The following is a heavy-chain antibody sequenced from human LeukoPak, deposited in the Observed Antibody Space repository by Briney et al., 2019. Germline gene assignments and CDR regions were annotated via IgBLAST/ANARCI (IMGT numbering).Heavy chain of an antibody. V-gene: IGHV4-61*02. CDR1: DGSISSGSYY. Sequence: SQTLSLTCTVSDGSISSGSYYWSWIRQPAGKGLEWIGRIYTSGSTNYNPSLKSRVTISVDTSKNQFSLKLSSVTAADTAVYYCAREGLGYCSGGSCYFNWFDPWGQGTLVTVSS. D-gene: IGHD2-15*01. CDR2: IYTSGST. CDR3: AREGLGYCSGGSCYFNWFDP. J-gene: IGHJ5*02.